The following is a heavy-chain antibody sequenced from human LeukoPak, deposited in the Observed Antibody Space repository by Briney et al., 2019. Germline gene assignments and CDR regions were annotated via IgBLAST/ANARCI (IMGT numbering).Heavy chain of an antibody. J-gene: IGHJ4*02. V-gene: IGHV3-23*01. D-gene: IGHD3-22*01. Sequence: GGSLRPSCAASGFTFSSYAMSWVRQAPGKGLEWVSGISGSGGSTFYPDSVKGRFTISRDNSKNTLYMQMNSLKAEDTAVYYCAKDSPLSYYDSSGYYLFDYWGQGTLVTVSS. CDR2: ISGSGGST. CDR1: GFTFSSYA. CDR3: AKDSPLSYYDSSGYYLFDY.